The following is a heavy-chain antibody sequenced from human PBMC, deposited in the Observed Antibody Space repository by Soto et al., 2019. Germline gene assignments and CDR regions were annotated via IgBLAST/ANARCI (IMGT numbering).Heavy chain of an antibody. CDR1: GYTLTELS. D-gene: IGHD4-17*01. CDR3: ATGIDYGGNTNWFDP. CDR2: FDPEDGET. V-gene: IGHV1-24*01. J-gene: IGHJ5*02. Sequence: ASVKVSCKVSGYTLTELSMHWLRQSPGKGLEWMGGFDPEDGETIYAQKFQGRVTMTEDTSTDTAYMELSSLRSEDTAVYYCATGIDYGGNTNWFDPWGQGTLVTVSS.